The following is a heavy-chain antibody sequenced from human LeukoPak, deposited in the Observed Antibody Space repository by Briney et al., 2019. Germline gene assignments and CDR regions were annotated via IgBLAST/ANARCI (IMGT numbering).Heavy chain of an antibody. D-gene: IGHD7-27*01. V-gene: IGHV4-4*07. CDR1: GASINEYY. Sequence: SETLSLTFTVSGASINEYYWSWIRHPAGKGLEWIGRIYTRANADYAPSLKSRVTMSADPSKNQLSLKLTSVTATDTAVYYCARALTGAFRIGAFDIWGQGTLVTVSS. CDR2: IYTRANA. J-gene: IGHJ3*02. CDR3: ARALTGAFRIGAFDI.